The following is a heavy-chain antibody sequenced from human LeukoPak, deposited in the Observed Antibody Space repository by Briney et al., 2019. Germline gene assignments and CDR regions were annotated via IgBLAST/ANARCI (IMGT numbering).Heavy chain of an antibody. CDR3: ARLPEPGLPDFIYYYGMDV. Sequence: PSQTLSLTCTVSGGSISSGGYYWSWIRQPPGKGLEWIGYIYYSGSTNYNPSLKSRVTISVDTSKNQFSLKLSSVTAADTAVYYCARLPEPGLPDFIYYYGMDVWGQGTTVTVSS. CDR1: GGSISSGGYY. J-gene: IGHJ6*02. V-gene: IGHV4-61*08. D-gene: IGHD2-21*02. CDR2: IYYSGST.